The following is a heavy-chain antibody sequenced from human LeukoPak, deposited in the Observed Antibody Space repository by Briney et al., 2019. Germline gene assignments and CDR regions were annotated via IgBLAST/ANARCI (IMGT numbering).Heavy chain of an antibody. CDR2: VYHSGST. J-gene: IGHJ3*02. CDR3: ARERNLVGAITDDAFDI. D-gene: IGHD1-26*01. Sequence: SGTLSLTCDVSGDSISGSNWWNWVRQPPGKGLEWIGGVYHSGSTNYNPSLKSRVTMSVDKSKNQFSLKLSSLRSEDTAVYYCARERNLVGAITDDAFDIWGQGTMVTVSS. CDR1: GDSISGSNW. V-gene: IGHV4-4*02.